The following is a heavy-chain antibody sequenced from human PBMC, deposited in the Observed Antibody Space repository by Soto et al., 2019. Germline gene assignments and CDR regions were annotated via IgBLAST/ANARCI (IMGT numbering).Heavy chain of an antibody. CDR1: GFTFSSYA. Sequence: GGSLRLSCAASGFTFSSYAMSWVRQAPGKGLEWVSAISGSGGSTYYADSVKGRFTISRDNSKNTLYLQMNSLRAEDTAVYYCAKDSYDFWSGYLNDAFDIWGQGTMVTVSS. CDR2: ISGSGGST. V-gene: IGHV3-23*01. D-gene: IGHD3-3*01. J-gene: IGHJ3*02. CDR3: AKDSYDFWSGYLNDAFDI.